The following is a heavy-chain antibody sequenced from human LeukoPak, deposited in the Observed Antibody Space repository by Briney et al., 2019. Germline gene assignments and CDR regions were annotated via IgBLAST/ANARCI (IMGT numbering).Heavy chain of an antibody. CDR2: IYYTET. CDR3: ARARAINYDILTGYYYYYYMDV. D-gene: IGHD3-9*01. J-gene: IGHJ6*03. Sequence: SETLSLTCTVSGGSVSNYYWSWIRQSPGKGLEWIGYIYYTETSYNPSLKSRVTISVDTSKNQFSLKLSSVTAADTAVYYCARARAINYDILTGYYYYYYMDVWGKGTTVTISS. CDR1: GGSVSNYY. V-gene: IGHV4-59*08.